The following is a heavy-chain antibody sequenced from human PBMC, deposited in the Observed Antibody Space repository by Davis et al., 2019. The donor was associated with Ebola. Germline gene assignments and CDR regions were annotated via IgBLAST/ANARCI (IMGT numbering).Heavy chain of an antibody. CDR2: IKSKTDGGTT. CDR1: GFTFTNAW. CDR3: TTDLLPAATRGVYYYYYYMDV. V-gene: IGHV3-15*01. D-gene: IGHD2-2*01. J-gene: IGHJ6*03. Sequence: GESLKISCAASGFTFTNAWMSWVRQAPGKGLEWVGRIKSKTDGGTTDYAAPVKGRFTISRDDSKNTLYLQMNSLKTEDTAVYCCTTDLLPAATRGVYYYYYYMDVWGKGTTVTVSS.